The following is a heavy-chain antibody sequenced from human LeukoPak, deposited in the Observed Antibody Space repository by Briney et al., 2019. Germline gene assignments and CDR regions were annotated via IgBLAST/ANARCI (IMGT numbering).Heavy chain of an antibody. CDR2: LYFSGST. D-gene: IGHD2-8*01. CDR1: GDSISSSDYC. Sequence: SETLSLTCTVSGDSISSSDYCWSWIRQPPGRGLEFVGCLYFSGSTYYNPSLNGRVTISVDTSKNQFSLNLYSMTAADTALYFCARHRSHHGWFDLWGQGTLVTVSS. J-gene: IGHJ5*02. V-gene: IGHV4-39*01. CDR3: ARHRSHHGWFDL.